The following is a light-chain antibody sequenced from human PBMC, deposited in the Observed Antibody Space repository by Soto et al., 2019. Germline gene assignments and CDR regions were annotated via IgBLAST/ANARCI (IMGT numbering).Light chain of an antibody. Sequence: DIVMTQSPDSLAVSLGERATINCKSSQSVFYSSNNKNSLAWYQQKAGQPPKLLIYWASTRESGVPDRFSGRGSGTDFTLTISNLQADDVAIYYCQQYYSAPPWTFGQGTKVEIK. CDR2: WAS. J-gene: IGKJ1*01. V-gene: IGKV4-1*01. CDR1: QSVFYSSNNKNS. CDR3: QQYYSAPPWT.